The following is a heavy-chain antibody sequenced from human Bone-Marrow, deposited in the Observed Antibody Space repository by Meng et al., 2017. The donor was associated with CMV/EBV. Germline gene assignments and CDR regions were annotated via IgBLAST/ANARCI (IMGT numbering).Heavy chain of an antibody. CDR1: GYTFSSYG. CDR2: ISAYSGDT. J-gene: IGHJ6*02. V-gene: IGHV1-18*01. D-gene: IGHD3-16*01. CDR3: ARGYGGTVNPTIGYYYYGTYV. Sequence: ASVKVSCKASGYTFSSYGISWVRQAPGQGLEWMGWISAYSGDTKYAQNFQGRVTMTTVKLTSTAYMELRSLRSDDTAVYYCARGYGGTVNPTIGYYYYGTYVWGQGTTVTVSS.